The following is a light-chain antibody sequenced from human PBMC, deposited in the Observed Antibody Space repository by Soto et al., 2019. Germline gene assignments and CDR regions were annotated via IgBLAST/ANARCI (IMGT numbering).Light chain of an antibody. Sequence: EIVLTQSPGTLSLSPGERATLSCRASQSVSSSYLAWYQQKPGQAPRLLIYGASSRATRIPDRFSGSGSGTDFTLTMSRLEPEDFAAYYCQQYGRSPLTFGGGTKVEIK. V-gene: IGKV3-20*01. J-gene: IGKJ4*01. CDR1: QSVSSSY. CDR2: GAS. CDR3: QQYGRSPLT.